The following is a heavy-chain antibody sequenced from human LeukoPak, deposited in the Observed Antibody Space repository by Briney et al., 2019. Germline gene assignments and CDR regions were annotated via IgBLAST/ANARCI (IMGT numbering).Heavy chain of an antibody. CDR3: ARGGYYYDSSGYSHLPNY. V-gene: IGHV1-69*13. D-gene: IGHD3-22*01. CDR2: IIPIVGTT. Sequence: ASVKVSCKASGGTFSSYAFSWVRQAPGQGLEWMGGIIPIVGTTNYAQMFQGRVTITADESTSTAYMELSSLRSEDTAVYYCARGGYYYDSSGYSHLPNYWGQGTLVTVSA. J-gene: IGHJ4*02. CDR1: GGTFSSYA.